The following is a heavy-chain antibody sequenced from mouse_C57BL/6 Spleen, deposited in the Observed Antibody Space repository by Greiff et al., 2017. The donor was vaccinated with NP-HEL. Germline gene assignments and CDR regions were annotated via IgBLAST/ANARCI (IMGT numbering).Heavy chain of an antibody. CDR2: IDPSDSYT. CDR1: GYTFTSYW. Sequence: VQLQQPGAELVKPGASVKLSCKASGYTFTSYWMQWVKQRPGQGLEWIGEIDPSDSYTNYNQKFKGKATLTVDTSSSTAYMQLSSLTSEDSAVYYCARGVYDYAYYAMDYWGQGTSVTVSS. D-gene: IGHD2-4*01. J-gene: IGHJ4*01. CDR3: ARGVYDYAYYAMDY. V-gene: IGHV1-50*01.